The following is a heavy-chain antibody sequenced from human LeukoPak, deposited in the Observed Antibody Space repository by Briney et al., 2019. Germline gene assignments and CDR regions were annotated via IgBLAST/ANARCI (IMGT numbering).Heavy chain of an antibody. Sequence: GGSLRLSCAASGFTFNTYAMTWVRQAPGKGLEGVSSISGNSAFIYYADSVRGRFTISRDNAKNSPYLQMSSLRAEDTAVYYCARGHTSGWSNFDCWGLGTLVTVSS. J-gene: IGHJ4*02. CDR2: ISGNSAFI. CDR3: ARGHTSGWSNFDC. V-gene: IGHV3-21*01. CDR1: GFTFNTYA. D-gene: IGHD6-19*01.